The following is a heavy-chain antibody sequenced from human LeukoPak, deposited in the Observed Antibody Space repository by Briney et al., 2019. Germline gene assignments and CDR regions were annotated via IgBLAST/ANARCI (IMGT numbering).Heavy chain of an antibody. J-gene: IGHJ4*02. V-gene: IGHV1-58*01. CDR3: AGEDSSGYSFDY. CDR2: IVVGSGNT. D-gene: IGHD3-22*01. Sequence: ASVKVSCKASGFTFTSSAVQWARQARGQRLEWIGWIVVGSGNTNYAQKFQERVTITRDMSTSTAYMELSSLRSEDTAVYYCAGEDSSGYSFDYWGQGTLVTVSS. CDR1: GFTFTSSA.